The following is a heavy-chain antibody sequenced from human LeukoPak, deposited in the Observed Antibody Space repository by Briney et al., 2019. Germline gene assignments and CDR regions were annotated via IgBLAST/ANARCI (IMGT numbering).Heavy chain of an antibody. V-gene: IGHV1-69*01. CDR1: GGTFSSYA. D-gene: IGHD5-18*01. CDR3: ARGQLWSNYYYYYYMDV. CDR2: IIPIFGTA. Sequence: SVKVSCKASGGTFSSYAISWVRQAPGQGLEWMGGIIPIFGTANYAQKFQGRVTITADESTSTAYMELSSLRSEDTAVYYCARGQLWSNYYYYYYMDVWGKGTTVTISS. J-gene: IGHJ6*03.